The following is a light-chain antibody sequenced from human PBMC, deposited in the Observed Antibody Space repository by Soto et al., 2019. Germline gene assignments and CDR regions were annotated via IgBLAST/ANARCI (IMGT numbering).Light chain of an antibody. CDR1: QSISSY. CDR3: QQSYSTPPLT. J-gene: IGKJ4*01. CDR2: AAS. Sequence: DIPMTQSPSSLSASVGDRVTITCRASQSISSYLNWDQQKPGKAPKLLIYAASSLQSGVPSRFSGSGSRTDFTLTISSLQPEEFATYYCQQSYSTPPLTFGGGTKVEIK. V-gene: IGKV1-39*01.